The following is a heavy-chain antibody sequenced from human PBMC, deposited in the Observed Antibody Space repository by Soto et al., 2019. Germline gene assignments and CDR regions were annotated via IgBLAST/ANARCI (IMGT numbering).Heavy chain of an antibody. CDR1: GYAFTTYG. J-gene: IGHJ4*02. V-gene: IGHV1-18*01. CDR3: ARGRYGVY. Sequence: QVHLVQSGAEVKKPGASVKVSCKGSGYAFTTYGITWVRQAPGQGLEWMGWISAHNGNTNYAQKLQGRVTVTRDTATSTAYMELRSLISDDPAVYYCARGRYGVYWGQGALVTVSS. CDR2: ISAHNGNT. D-gene: IGHD3-10*01.